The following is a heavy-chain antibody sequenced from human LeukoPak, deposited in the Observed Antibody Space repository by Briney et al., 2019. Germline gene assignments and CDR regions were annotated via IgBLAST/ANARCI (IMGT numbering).Heavy chain of an antibody. V-gene: IGHV4-34*01. J-gene: IGHJ4*02. CDR2: VYYSGST. Sequence: SETLSLTCAVYGGSFSGYYWSWIRQPPGKGLEWIGSVYYSGSTYYNPSLKSRVTMSVDTSKNNLSLMLSSVTAADTAVYYCAKGGDYDFWSGSYLFFDYWGQGTLVSVSS. CDR1: GGSFSGYY. D-gene: IGHD3-3*01. CDR3: AKGGDYDFWSGSYLFFDY.